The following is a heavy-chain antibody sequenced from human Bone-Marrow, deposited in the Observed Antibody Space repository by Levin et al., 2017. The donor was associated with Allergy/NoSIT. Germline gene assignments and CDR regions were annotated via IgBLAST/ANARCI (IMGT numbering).Heavy chain of an antibody. CDR3: ARDRGRYCSGRLCYYLAY. CDR2: ISDGGYTI. D-gene: IGHD2-8*02. Sequence: KHGESLKISCAASGFTFSEHFMTWIRQAPGKGLEWVSYISDGGYTIYYADSVKGRFTISRDNNKNSLFLQMNSLRAEDTAVYYCARDRGRYCSGRLCYYLAYWGQGTLVTVSS. J-gene: IGHJ4*02. CDR1: GFTFSEHF. V-gene: IGHV3-11*01.